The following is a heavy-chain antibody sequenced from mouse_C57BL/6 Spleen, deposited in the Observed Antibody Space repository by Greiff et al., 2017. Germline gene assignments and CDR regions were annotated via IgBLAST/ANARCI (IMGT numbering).Heavy chain of an antibody. CDR2: IDPEDGET. Sequence: EVQLVESGAELVKPGASVKLSCTASGFNIKDYYMHWVKQRTEQGLEWIGRIDPEDGETKYAPKFQGKATITADTSSNTAYLQLSSLTSEDTAVYYCARWGTTVVEDYAMDYWGQGTSVTVSS. CDR3: ARWGTTVVEDYAMDY. CDR1: GFNIKDYY. V-gene: IGHV14-2*01. J-gene: IGHJ4*01. D-gene: IGHD1-1*01.